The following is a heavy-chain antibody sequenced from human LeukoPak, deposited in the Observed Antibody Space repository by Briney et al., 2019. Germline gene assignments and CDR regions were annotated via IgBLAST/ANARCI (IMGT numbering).Heavy chain of an antibody. D-gene: IGHD5/OR15-5a*01. CDR2: ISSGGGAT. Sequence: LPGGSLRLSCAASGFTFSSYAMSWVRQAPGKGLEWVSSISSGGGATDSADSVKGRFTISRDNSKNTLFLQMNSLRVEDTAVYFCAKDRDGTVSHPYFQDWGQGTLVTVSS. CDR1: GFTFSSYA. J-gene: IGHJ1*01. V-gene: IGHV3-23*01. CDR3: AKDRDGTVSHPYFQD.